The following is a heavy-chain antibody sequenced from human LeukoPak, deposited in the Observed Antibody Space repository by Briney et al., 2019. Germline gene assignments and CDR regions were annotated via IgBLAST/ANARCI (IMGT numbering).Heavy chain of an antibody. V-gene: IGHV3-30-3*01. CDR1: GFTFSSYA. CDR3: AKDRYSGSYVDY. Sequence: GGSLRLSCAASGFTFSSYAMHWVRQALGKGLEWVAVISYDGSNKYYADSVKGRFTISRDNSKNTLYLQMNSLRAEDTAVYYCAKDRYSGSYVDYWGQGTLVTVSS. CDR2: ISYDGSNK. D-gene: IGHD1-26*01. J-gene: IGHJ4*02.